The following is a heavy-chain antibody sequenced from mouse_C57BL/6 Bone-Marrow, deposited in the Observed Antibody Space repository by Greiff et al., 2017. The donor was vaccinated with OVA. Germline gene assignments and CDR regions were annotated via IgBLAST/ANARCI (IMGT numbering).Heavy chain of an antibody. V-gene: IGHV1-82*01. J-gene: IGHJ3*01. D-gene: IGHD2-4*01. CDR3: ARIYDDYDFWFAY. CDR2: IYPGDGDT. Sequence: QVQLKESGPELVKPGASVKISCKASGYAFSSSWMNWVKQRPGKGLEWIGRIYPGDGDTNYNGKFKGKATLTADKSSSTAYMQLSSLTSEDSAVYFCARIYDDYDFWFAYWGQGTLVTVSA. CDR1: GYAFSSSW.